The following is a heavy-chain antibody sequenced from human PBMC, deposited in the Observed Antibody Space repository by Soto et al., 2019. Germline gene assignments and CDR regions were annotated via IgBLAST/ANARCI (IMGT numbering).Heavy chain of an antibody. Sequence: PSETLSLTCAVYGGSFSGYYWSWIRQPPGKGLEWIGEINHSGSTNYNPSLKSRVTISVDTSKNQFSLKLSSVTAADTAVHYCARELRLQGSWRYYYYGMDVWGQGTTVTVSS. D-gene: IGHD6-13*01. V-gene: IGHV4-34*01. CDR2: INHSGST. J-gene: IGHJ6*02. CDR1: GGSFSGYY. CDR3: ARELRLQGSWRYYYYGMDV.